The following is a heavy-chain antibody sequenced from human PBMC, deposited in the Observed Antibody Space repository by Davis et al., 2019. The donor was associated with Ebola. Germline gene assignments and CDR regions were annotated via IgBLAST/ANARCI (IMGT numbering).Heavy chain of an antibody. CDR2: IYSGGDT. V-gene: IGHV3-53*01. CDR1: GFTVSSNH. Sequence: PGGSLRLSCAASGFTVSSNHMSWVRQAPGKGLEWISLIYSGGDTYYADSVKGRFTISRDNAKNSLFLQMNSLRADDTALYYCASGDGRGNSYDMDVWGQGTTVIVSS. CDR3: ASGDGRGNSYDMDV. D-gene: IGHD4-23*01. J-gene: IGHJ6*02.